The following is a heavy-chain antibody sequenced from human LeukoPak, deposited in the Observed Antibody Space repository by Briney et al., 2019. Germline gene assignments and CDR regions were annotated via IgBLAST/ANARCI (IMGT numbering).Heavy chain of an antibody. J-gene: IGHJ4*02. CDR3: ARDNLHPYDCWSGLPSTYDY. V-gene: IGHV1-18*01. CDR1: GYTFTSYG. Sequence: AASVKVSCKASGYTFTSYGISWVRQAPGQGLEWMGWISAYNGNTNYAQKLQGRVTMTTDTSTSTAYMELRSLRSDDAAVYYCARDNLHPYDCWSGLPSTYDYWGQGTLVTVSS. D-gene: IGHD3-3*01. CDR2: ISAYNGNT.